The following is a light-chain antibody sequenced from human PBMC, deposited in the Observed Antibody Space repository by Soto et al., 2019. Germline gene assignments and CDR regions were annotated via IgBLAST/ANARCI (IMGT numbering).Light chain of an antibody. CDR2: GAS. V-gene: IGKV3-15*01. CDR1: QSVSSY. CDR3: QQYNNWPRT. Sequence: QSPPTLSLTPGERASLSCRASQSVSSYLAWYQQKPGQAPRLLIYGASTRATGIPARFSGSGSGTEFTLTISSLQSEDFAVYYCQQYNNWPRTFGQGTKVDI. J-gene: IGKJ1*01.